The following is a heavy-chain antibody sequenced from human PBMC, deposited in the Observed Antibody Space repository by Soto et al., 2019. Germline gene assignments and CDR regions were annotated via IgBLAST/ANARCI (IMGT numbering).Heavy chain of an antibody. CDR3: ARSIAARPHLNYYYYGMDV. D-gene: IGHD6-6*01. Sequence: SETLSLTCAVSGGSISSGGYSWSWIRQPPGKGLEWIGYIYHSGSTYYNPSLKSRVTISVDRSKNQFSLKLSSVTAADTAVYYCARSIAARPHLNYYYYGMDVWGQGTTVTVS. CDR2: IYHSGST. CDR1: GGSISSGGYS. V-gene: IGHV4-30-2*01. J-gene: IGHJ6*02.